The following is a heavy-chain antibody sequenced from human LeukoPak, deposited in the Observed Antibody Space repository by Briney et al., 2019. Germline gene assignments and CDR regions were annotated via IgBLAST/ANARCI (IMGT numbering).Heavy chain of an antibody. J-gene: IGHJ1*01. CDR2: INHSGST. D-gene: IGHD5-18*01. Sequence: PSETLSLTCAVYGGSFSGYYWSWIRQPPGKGLEWIGEINHSGSTNYNPSLKSRVTISVDTSKNQFSLKLSSVTAADTAVYYCARVRYSYGSYFQHWGQGTLVTVSS. V-gene: IGHV4-34*01. CDR1: GGSFSGYY. CDR3: ARVRYSYGSYFQH.